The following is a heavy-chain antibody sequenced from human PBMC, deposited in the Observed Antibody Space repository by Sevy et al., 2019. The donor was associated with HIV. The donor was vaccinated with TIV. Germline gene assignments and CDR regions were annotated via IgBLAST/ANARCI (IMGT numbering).Heavy chain of an antibody. CDR2: ISYDGSNK. J-gene: IGHJ6*02. CDR1: GFTFSSYA. Sequence: GGSLRLSCAASGFTFSSYAMHWVRQAPGKGLEWVAVISYDGSNKYYADSVKGRFTISGDNSKNTRYLQMNSLRAEDTAVYYCARGGSYDKNYGMDVWGQGTTVTVSS. D-gene: IGHD1-26*01. CDR3: ARGGSYDKNYGMDV. V-gene: IGHV3-30-3*01.